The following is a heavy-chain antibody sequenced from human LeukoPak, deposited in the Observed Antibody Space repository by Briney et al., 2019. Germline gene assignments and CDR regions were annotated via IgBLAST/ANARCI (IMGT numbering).Heavy chain of an antibody. CDR1: GYIFTSYW. Sequence: GESLKISCKGSGYIFTSYWIGWVRQMPGKGLEWMGIIYRGPGDSDTRYSPSFQGQVTISADKSISTAYLQWSSLKASDTAMYYCAGLDGDKHYFFDYWGQGTLVTVSS. CDR3: AGLDGDKHYFFDY. CDR2: IYRGPGDSDT. J-gene: IGHJ4*02. D-gene: IGHD4-23*01. V-gene: IGHV5-51*01.